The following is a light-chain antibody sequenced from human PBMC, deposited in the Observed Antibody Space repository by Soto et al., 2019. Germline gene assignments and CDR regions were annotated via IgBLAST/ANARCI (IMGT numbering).Light chain of an antibody. V-gene: IGKV3-20*01. CDR1: QSVSTNY. CDR3: QQHGGSPLFS. CDR2: GTS. Sequence: EIVLMQSPGTLSLSPGERATLSCRASQSVSTNYLAWYQQKPGQAPRLLIYGTSSRATGIPDRFSGSGSVTDFTLTINRLEPEDFAVYYCQQHGGSPLFSFGPGTKLDFK. J-gene: IGKJ3*01.